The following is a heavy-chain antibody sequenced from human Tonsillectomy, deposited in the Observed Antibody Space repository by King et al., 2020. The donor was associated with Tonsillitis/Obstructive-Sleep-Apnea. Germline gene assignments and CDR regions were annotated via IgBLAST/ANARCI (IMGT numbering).Heavy chain of an antibody. J-gene: IGHJ3*02. Sequence: HVQLVESGAEVKKPGASVKVSCKASGYTFTSYGITWVRQAPGQGLEWMGWISTYNANTNSAQKLQGRVTITTDTSTTTAYMELRSLRSDDTAVYYCARGNLRWELLVLVDAFDIWGQGTMVTVSS. D-gene: IGHD1-26*01. CDR3: ARGNLRWELLVLVDAFDI. CDR2: ISTYNANT. CDR1: GYTFTSYG. V-gene: IGHV1-18*01.